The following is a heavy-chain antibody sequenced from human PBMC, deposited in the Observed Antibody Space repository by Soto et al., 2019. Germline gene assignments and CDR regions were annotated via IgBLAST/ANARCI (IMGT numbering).Heavy chain of an antibody. Sequence: SETMSLTCAVYGGSFSGYYWSWIRQPPGKGLEWIGEINHSGSTNYNPSLKSRVTISVDTSKNQFSLKLSSVTAADTAVYYCARGFTVAFAFDYWGQGTLVTVSS. J-gene: IGHJ4*02. CDR3: ARGFTVAFAFDY. D-gene: IGHD4-17*01. CDR2: INHSGST. CDR1: GGSFSGYY. V-gene: IGHV4-34*01.